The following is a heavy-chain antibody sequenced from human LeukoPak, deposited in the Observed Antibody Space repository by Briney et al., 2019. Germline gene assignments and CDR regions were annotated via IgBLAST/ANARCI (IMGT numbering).Heavy chain of an antibody. J-gene: IGHJ3*02. V-gene: IGHV3-21*01. D-gene: IGHD3-22*01. CDR1: GFTFSSYS. CDR3: ARAGPHLDYYDSSGYSDAFDI. Sequence: GGSLRLSCAASGFTFSSYSMNWVRQAPGKGLEWVSSISSSSSYIYYADSVKGRFTISRDNAKNSLYLQMNSLRAEDTAVYYCARAGPHLDYYDSSGYSDAFDIWGQGTMVTVSS. CDR2: ISSSSSYI.